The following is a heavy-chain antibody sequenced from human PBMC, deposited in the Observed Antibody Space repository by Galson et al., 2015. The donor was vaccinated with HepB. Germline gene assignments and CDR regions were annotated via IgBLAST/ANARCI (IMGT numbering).Heavy chain of an antibody. D-gene: IGHD5-18*01. J-gene: IGHJ4*02. V-gene: IGHV1-46*01. CDR1: GYTFTSYY. Sequence: SVKVSCKASGYTFTSYYMHWVRQAPGQGLEWMGIINSSGGSTSYAQKFQGRVTMTRDTSTSTVYMELSSLRSEDTAVYYCARDRSEGYSYALDFDYWGQGTLVTVSS. CDR3: ARDRSEGYSYALDFDY. CDR2: INSSGGST.